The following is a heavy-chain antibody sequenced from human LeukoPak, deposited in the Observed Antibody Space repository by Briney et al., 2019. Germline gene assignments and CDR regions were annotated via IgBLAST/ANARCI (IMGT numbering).Heavy chain of an antibody. CDR1: GFAFGRSW. Sequence: GGSLRLSCAASGFAFGRSWVSWARQAPGKGLEWVANMKEDGTRKYYLDSVEGRFTISRDNAKNTVFLQMNSLRVEDTAVYYCAKDDWGPAYWGQGTLVTVSS. CDR3: AKDDWGPAY. CDR2: MKEDGTRK. D-gene: IGHD3-9*01. J-gene: IGHJ4*02. V-gene: IGHV3-7*01.